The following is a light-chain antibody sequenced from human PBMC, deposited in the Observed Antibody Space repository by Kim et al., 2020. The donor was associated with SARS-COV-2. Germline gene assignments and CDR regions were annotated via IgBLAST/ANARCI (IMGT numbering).Light chain of an antibody. V-gene: IGKV3-20*01. CDR2: GAS. J-gene: IGKJ2*01. CDR3: QQYGSSPLT. CDR1: QSVSSSY. Sequence: LSPGERATLSCRASQSVSSSYLAWYQQKPGQAHRLLIYGASSRATGIPDRFSGSGSGTDFTLTISRLEPEDFAVYYCQQYGSSPLTFGQGTKLEI.